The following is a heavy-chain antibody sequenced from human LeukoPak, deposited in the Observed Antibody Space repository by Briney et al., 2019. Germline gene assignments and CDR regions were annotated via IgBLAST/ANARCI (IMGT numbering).Heavy chain of an antibody. J-gene: IGHJ4*02. CDR3: ARDHSAVY. D-gene: IGHD6-25*01. CDR2: ISYDGINK. V-gene: IGHV3-30-3*01. Sequence: PGRSLRLSCAAPGFTFSSYAMHWVRQAPGKGLEWVAVISYDGINKYYADSVKGRFTISRDNSKNTLYLQMNSLRAEDTAVYYCARDHSAVYWGQGTPVTVSS. CDR1: GFTFSSYA.